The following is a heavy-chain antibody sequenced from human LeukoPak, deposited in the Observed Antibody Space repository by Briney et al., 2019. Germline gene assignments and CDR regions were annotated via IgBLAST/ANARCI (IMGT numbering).Heavy chain of an antibody. V-gene: IGHV1-8*01. CDR3: ARADGSYEGVDY. CDR1: GYTFTSYD. Sequence: EASVKVSCKASGYTFTSYDINWVRQATGQGLEWMGWMNPNSGNTGYAQKFQGRVTMTRNTAITTAYMELSSLRSEDTAVYYCARADGSYEGVDYWGQGTLVTVSS. J-gene: IGHJ4*02. CDR2: MNPNSGNT. D-gene: IGHD1-26*01.